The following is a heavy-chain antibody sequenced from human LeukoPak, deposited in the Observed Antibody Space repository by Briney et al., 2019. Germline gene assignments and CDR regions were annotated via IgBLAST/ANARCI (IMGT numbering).Heavy chain of an antibody. J-gene: IGHJ5*02. Sequence: SETLSLTCNVSAGSITGFYWSWIRQPPGKGLEWIGYIYHSGSTYYNPSLKSRVTISVDRSKNQFSLKLSSVTAADTAVYYCARVGDCSGGSCYSDWFDPWGQGTLVTVSS. CDR2: IYHSGST. CDR3: ARVGDCSGGSCYSDWFDP. V-gene: IGHV4-59*12. CDR1: AGSITGFY. D-gene: IGHD2-15*01.